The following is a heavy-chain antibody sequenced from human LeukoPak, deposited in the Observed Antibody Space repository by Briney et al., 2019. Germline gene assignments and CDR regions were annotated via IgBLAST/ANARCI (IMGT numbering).Heavy chain of an antibody. J-gene: IGHJ6*02. CDR1: GYTFTSYG. CDR2: ISAYNGNT. Sequence: ASVKVSCKASGYTFTSYGISWVRQAPGQGLEWMGWISAYNGNTNYAQKFQGRVTMTRDTSTSTVYMELSSLRSEDTAVYYCARDYGDSSSWYLSGYYGMDVWGQGTTVTVSS. V-gene: IGHV1-18*01. D-gene: IGHD6-13*01. CDR3: ARDYGDSSSWYLSGYYGMDV.